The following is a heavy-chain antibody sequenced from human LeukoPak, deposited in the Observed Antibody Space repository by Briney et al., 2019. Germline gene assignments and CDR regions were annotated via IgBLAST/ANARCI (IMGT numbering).Heavy chain of an antibody. CDR1: GGSFSGYY. V-gene: IGHV4-34*01. J-gene: IGHJ6*02. D-gene: IGHD1-20*01. Sequence: SETLSLTCAVYGGSFSGYYWSWIRQPPGKGLEWIGEINHSGSTNYNPSLKSRVTISVDTSKNQFSLKLSSVTAADTAVYCCASLITGTDYYYYGMDVWGQGTTVTVSS. CDR2: INHSGST. CDR3: ASLITGTDYYYYGMDV.